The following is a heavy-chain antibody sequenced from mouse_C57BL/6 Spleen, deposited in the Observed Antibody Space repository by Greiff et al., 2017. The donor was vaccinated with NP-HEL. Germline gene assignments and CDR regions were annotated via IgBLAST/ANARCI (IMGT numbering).Heavy chain of an antibody. CDR2: ISDGGSYT. V-gene: IGHV5-4*01. CDR3: ARERYSKGWYFDV. J-gene: IGHJ1*03. D-gene: IGHD2-5*01. CDR1: GFTFSSYA. Sequence: EVQRVESGGGLVKPGGSLKLSCAASGFTFSSYAMSWVRQTPEKRLEWVATISDGGSYTYYPDNVKGRFTIARDNAKNNLYLQMSHLKSEDTAMYYCARERYSKGWYFDVWGTGTTVTVSS.